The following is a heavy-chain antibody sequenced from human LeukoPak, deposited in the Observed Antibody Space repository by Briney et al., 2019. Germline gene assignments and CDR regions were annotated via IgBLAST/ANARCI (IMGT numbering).Heavy chain of an antibody. CDR3: ARGVDGSYWN. D-gene: IGHD1-26*01. J-gene: IGHJ4*02. CDR1: GGSISSYY. CDR2: IYYTGST. Sequence: SETLSLTCTVSGGSISSYYWSWIRQPPGRGLERIGHIYYTGSTKYKSSLNSRVTISVDTSKRQFSLKLRSVTAADTAVYYCARGVDGSYWNWGQGTLVTVSS. V-gene: IGHV4-59*01.